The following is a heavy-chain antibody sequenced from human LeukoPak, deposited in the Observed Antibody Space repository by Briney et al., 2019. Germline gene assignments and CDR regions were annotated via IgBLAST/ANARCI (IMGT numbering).Heavy chain of an antibody. V-gene: IGHV3-23*01. D-gene: IGHD1-26*01. Sequence: GGSLRLSCAASGFAFSSYAMSWVRQAPGKGLEWVSTIGGGGESTYYADSVKGRFTISRDNSKNTVYLQMNSLRAEDTAVYYCAKVLSGSQDYWGQGTLVTVFS. CDR1: GFAFSSYA. CDR3: AKVLSGSQDY. CDR2: IGGGGEST. J-gene: IGHJ4*02.